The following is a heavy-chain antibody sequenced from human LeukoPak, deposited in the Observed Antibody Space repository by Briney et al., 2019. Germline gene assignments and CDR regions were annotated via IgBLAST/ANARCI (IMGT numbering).Heavy chain of an antibody. CDR2: ISGSGGST. CDR3: AKDRLRGYSYSNPNAFDI. CDR1: GFTFSSYA. D-gene: IGHD5-18*01. J-gene: IGHJ3*02. V-gene: IGHV3-23*01. Sequence: GGSLRLSCAASGFTFSSYAMSWVRQAPGKGLEWVSAISGSGGSTYYADSVKGRFTISRDNSKNTLYLQMNSLRAEDTAVYYCAKDRLRGYSYSNPNAFDIWGQGTMVTVSS.